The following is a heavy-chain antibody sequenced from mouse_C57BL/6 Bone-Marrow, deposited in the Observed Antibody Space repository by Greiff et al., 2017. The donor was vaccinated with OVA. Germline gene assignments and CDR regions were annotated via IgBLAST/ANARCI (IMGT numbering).Heavy chain of an antibody. Sequence: ESGPGLVKPSQSLSLTCSVTGYSITSGYYWNWIRQFPGNKLEWMGYISYDGSNNYNPSLKNRISITRDTSKNQFFLKLNSVTTEDTATYYCARNVPSYGSSSWFAYWGQGTLVTVSA. CDR3: ARNVPSYGSSSWFAY. CDR2: ISYDGSN. CDR1: GYSITSGYY. D-gene: IGHD1-1*01. J-gene: IGHJ3*01. V-gene: IGHV3-6*01.